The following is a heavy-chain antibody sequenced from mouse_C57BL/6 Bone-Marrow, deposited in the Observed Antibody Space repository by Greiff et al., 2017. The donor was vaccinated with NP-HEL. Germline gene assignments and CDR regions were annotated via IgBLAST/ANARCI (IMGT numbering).Heavy chain of an antibody. CDR1: GYTFTDYA. CDR3: ARSPHYYGSRAWFAY. Sequence: QVQLQQSGPELVRPGVSVKISCKGSGYTFTDYAMHWVKQSHAKSLEWIGVIRTYYGDASYNQKFKGKATMTVDKSSSTAYMELARLTSEDSAVYYCARSPHYYGSRAWFAYWGQGTLVTVSA. D-gene: IGHD1-1*01. V-gene: IGHV1-67*01. CDR2: IRTYYGDA. J-gene: IGHJ3*01.